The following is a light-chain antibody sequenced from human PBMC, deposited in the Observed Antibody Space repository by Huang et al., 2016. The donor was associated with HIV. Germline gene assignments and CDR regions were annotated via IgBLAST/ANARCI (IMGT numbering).Light chain of an antibody. CDR1: QNVSSY. CDR2: DAA. J-gene: IGKJ4*01. V-gene: IGKV3-11*01. CDR3: QQRSNWPPLT. Sequence: EIVLTQSPATLSLSPGERVTLSCRASQNVSSYLAWYQQKPGQAPRLLIYDAANRATGITARFIGSGAGTDFTLTISSLEPEDFAVYYCQQRSNWPPLTFGGGTKVEIK.